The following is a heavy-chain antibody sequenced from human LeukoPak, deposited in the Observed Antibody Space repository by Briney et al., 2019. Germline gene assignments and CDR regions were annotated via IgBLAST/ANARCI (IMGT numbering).Heavy chain of an antibody. D-gene: IGHD5-18*01. J-gene: IGHJ4*02. CDR3: ARLRYFGSYGYFDY. CDR1: GGSISSNNYY. Sequence: SETLSLTCTVSGGSISSNNYYWGWIRQPPGKGLEWIGSLYYSGSAYYNPSLKSRVTISVDASKNQFSLKLSSVTAADTAVYYCARLRYFGSYGYFDYWGQGTLVTVSS. V-gene: IGHV4-39*07. CDR2: LYYSGSA.